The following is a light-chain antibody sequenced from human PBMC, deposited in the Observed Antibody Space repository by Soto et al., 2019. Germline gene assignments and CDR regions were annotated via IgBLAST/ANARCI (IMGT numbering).Light chain of an antibody. CDR3: LQDYNYPLT. V-gene: IGKV1-6*01. Sequence: AIQMTQSPSSLSASVGDRVTITCRASQGIRHYLGWYQQKPGKAPKLLIYAASSLQSGVPSRFSGSGSGTDFTLTISSLQTEDFATYYCLQDYNYPLTFGGGTKVEIK. J-gene: IGKJ4*01. CDR1: QGIRHY. CDR2: AAS.